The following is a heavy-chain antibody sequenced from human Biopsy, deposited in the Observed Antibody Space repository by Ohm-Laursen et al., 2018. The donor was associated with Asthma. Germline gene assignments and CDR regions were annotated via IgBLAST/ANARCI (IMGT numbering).Heavy chain of an antibody. V-gene: IGHV1-69*13. Sequence: VASVTVSCKPPGGTFSNFAISWVRQAPGQGLEWLGGIMTVFGTTNYAQKFQGRVTITADESTSTAYMEVTSLRSEDTAIYYCARCQVGYSSGWSLLLKKIYYSGMDVWGQGTAVTVSS. CDR3: ARCQVGYSSGWSLLLKKIYYSGMDV. D-gene: IGHD6-19*01. CDR1: GGTFSNFA. J-gene: IGHJ6*02. CDR2: IMTVFGTT.